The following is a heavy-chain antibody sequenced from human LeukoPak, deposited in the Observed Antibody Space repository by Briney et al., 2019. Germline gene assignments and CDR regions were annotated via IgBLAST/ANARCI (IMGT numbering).Heavy chain of an antibody. CDR2: ISGSGHST. CDR3: ALAKERVVAATLDY. Sequence: GGSLRLSCAASGFTFSSFAMSWVRQAPGKGLEWVSAISGSGHSTYYADSVKGRLTVSRDTSSNTLYLHMHSLGAEDTAVYYCALAKERVVAATLDYWGQGTLVTVSS. CDR1: GFTFSSFA. D-gene: IGHD2-15*01. V-gene: IGHV3-23*01. J-gene: IGHJ4*02.